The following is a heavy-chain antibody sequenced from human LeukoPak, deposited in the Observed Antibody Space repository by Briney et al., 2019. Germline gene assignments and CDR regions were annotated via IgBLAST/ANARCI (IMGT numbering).Heavy chain of an antibody. V-gene: IGHV3-30*04. CDR3: ARDSSGYSSSWYGHGQNYYYYGMDV. CDR2: ISYDGSNK. Sequence: GRSLRLSCAASGFTFSSYAMHWVRQAPGKGLEWVAVISYDGSNKYYADSVKGRFTISRDNSKNTLHLQMNSLRAEDTAVYYCARDSSGYSSSWYGHGQNYYYYGMDVWGKGTTVTVSS. D-gene: IGHD6-13*01. CDR1: GFTFSSYA. J-gene: IGHJ6*04.